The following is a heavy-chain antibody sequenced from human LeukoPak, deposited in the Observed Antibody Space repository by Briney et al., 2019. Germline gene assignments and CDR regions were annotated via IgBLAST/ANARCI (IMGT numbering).Heavy chain of an antibody. CDR2: INPKSGGT. V-gene: IGHV1-2*06. J-gene: IGHJ6*02. D-gene: IGHD2-2*01. Sequence: GASVRVSCKASGYTFTGYYMHWVRQAPGQGREWMGRINPKSGGTNHAQKFQGRVTMTRDTSISTAYMELSRLRSDDTAVYYCARVVVPAAIYYYYGMDVWGQGTTVTVSS. CDR3: ARVVVPAAIYYYYGMDV. CDR1: GYTFTGYY.